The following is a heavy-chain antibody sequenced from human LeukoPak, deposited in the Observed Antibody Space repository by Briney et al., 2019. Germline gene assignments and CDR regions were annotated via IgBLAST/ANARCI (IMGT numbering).Heavy chain of an antibody. Sequence: GGSLRLSCSASGFTFSSYGMHWVRQAPGKGLEWVAFIHYDGTNKYYADSVKGRFTISRDNSKHTQYLQMKSLKPEDTAVYYCAKGDKMSTWRRTYNCFDPWGQGTLVTVSS. CDR3: AKGDKMSTWRRTYNCFDP. V-gene: IGHV3-30*02. J-gene: IGHJ5*02. CDR1: GFTFSSYG. D-gene: IGHD5-24*01. CDR2: IHYDGTNK.